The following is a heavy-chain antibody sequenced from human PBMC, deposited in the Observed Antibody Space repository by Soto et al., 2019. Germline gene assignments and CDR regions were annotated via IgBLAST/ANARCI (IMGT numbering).Heavy chain of an antibody. CDR2: LYWDDDN. CDR1: GFSLRTTGVG. V-gene: IGHV2-5*02. Sequence: SGPTLVNPTQALTLTCTFSGFSLRTTGVGVGWIRQPPGKALEWLALLYWDDDNRYNPSLKSRLTLTKDTSKSQVVLTLTNVDPGDTATYYCAHIPPQDSGAFDIWGQGTMVNVS. D-gene: IGHD6-19*01. CDR3: AHIPPQDSGAFDI. J-gene: IGHJ3*02.